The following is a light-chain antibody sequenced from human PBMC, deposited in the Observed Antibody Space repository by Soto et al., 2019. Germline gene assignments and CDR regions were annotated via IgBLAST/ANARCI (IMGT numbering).Light chain of an antibody. J-gene: IGKJ1*01. CDR2: DAS. Sequence: IVMTQSPATLSVSPGERATLSCRASRGISSNLAWYQQKPGQAPRLXXYDASTRATGIPARFSGIVSGTEFTLTISSLQSEDFAVYYCHQYNNWPPWTFGQGTKVDIK. CDR3: HQYNNWPPWT. CDR1: RGISSN. V-gene: IGKV3-15*01.